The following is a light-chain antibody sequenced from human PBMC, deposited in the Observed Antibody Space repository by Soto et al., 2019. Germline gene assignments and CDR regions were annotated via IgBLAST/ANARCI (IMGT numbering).Light chain of an antibody. V-gene: IGLV1-40*01. CDR1: SSNIGEGYN. Sequence: QSVLTQPPSVSGAPGQRVSISCTGSSSNIGEGYNVHWYQQLPATAPKLLIYDNNNRPSGVPDRFSGSKSGTSASLAITGLQAEDEADYYCQSYDTSLSGFYVFGTGTKLTVL. CDR3: QSYDTSLSGFYV. CDR2: DNN. J-gene: IGLJ1*01.